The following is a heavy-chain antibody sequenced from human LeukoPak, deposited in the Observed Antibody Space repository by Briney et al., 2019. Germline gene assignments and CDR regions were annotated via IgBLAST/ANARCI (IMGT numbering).Heavy chain of an antibody. V-gene: IGHV3-11*06. J-gene: IGHJ4*02. Sequence: PGGSLRLSCAASGFTFTDHYMSWIRQAPGKGLEWLSYISDSSGYTVYADSVKGRFTISRDSAKNSVDLQMNSLRAEDTAMYYCARCYYDNSGYFYFDSWGLGSQATVSS. CDR3: ARCYYDNSGYFYFDS. D-gene: IGHD3-22*01. CDR2: ISDSSGYT. CDR1: GFTFTDHY.